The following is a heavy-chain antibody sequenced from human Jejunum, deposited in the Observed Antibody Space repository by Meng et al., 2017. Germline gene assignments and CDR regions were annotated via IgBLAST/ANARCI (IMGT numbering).Heavy chain of an antibody. CDR2: ISSSGSTI. D-gene: IGHD3-3*01. V-gene: IGHV3-48*03. CDR3: ARQFNYDYWSGYSSYYFDY. CDR1: GFIFSNFE. Sequence: GESLKISWAAPGFIFSNFEMNWVRQAPGKGLEWVSYISSSGSTIYYADSVKGRFTISRDNAKNSLFLQMKSLRADDTAVYYCARQFNYDYWSGYSSYYFDYWGQGTLVTVSS. J-gene: IGHJ4*02.